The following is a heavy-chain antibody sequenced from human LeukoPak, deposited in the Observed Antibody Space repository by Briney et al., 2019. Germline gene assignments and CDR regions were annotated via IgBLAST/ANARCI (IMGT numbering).Heavy chain of an antibody. CDR1: GFTFSSYG. J-gene: IGHJ3*02. CDR2: ISYDGTNK. CDR3: ARDMNIRGAFDI. V-gene: IGHV3-30*03. D-gene: IGHD1/OR15-1a*01. Sequence: GGSLRPSCAASGFTFSSYGIHWVRRAAGKGLEWVAVISYDGTNKYYADSVKGRITISRDNSENTLYLQMSSLRAEDTAVYYCARDMNIRGAFDIWGQGTMVTVSS.